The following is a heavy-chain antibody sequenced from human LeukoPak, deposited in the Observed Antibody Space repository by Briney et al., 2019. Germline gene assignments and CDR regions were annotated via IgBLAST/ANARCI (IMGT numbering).Heavy chain of an antibody. CDR1: GYTFSSYY. CDR2: INPNSGGT. Sequence: ASVTVTCNASGYTFSSYYWNWVRQAPGQGLEWMGWINPNSGGTNYAQKFQGRVTMTRDTSITTAYMELSGLRSDDTAVYYCTSVGGKYFNSWGQGSLVTVSS. V-gene: IGHV1-2*02. CDR3: TSVGGKYFNS. D-gene: IGHD2-15*01. J-gene: IGHJ4*02.